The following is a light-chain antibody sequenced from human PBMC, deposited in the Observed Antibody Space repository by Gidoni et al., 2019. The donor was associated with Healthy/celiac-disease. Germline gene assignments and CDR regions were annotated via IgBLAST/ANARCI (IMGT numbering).Light chain of an antibody. CDR2: AAS. CDR1: QSISSY. J-gene: IGKJ2*01. V-gene: IGKV1-39*01. CDR3: QQSYSTPYT. Sequence: DIQMTQSPSSLSASVGDRVTITCRASQSISSYLNWYQQKPGKAPKLLIYAASSLQSGFPSRFSGSGSGTDFPLTIISLQPEDFATYYCQQSYSTPYTFGQGTKLEIK.